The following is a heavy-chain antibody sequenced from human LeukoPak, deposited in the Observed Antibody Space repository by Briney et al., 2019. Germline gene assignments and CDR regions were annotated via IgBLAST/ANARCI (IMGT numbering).Heavy chain of an antibody. V-gene: IGHV3-7*01. Sequence: GGSLRLSCAASGFTFSNYWMTWVRQAPGKGLEWVAHINQDGSEEQYMDSVKARFTISRDNDKNSLSLQMNSLRAEDTAVYYCVRDGGVSGYDLLDYWGQGTLVTVSS. D-gene: IGHD5-12*01. J-gene: IGHJ4*02. CDR1: GFTFSNYW. CDR3: VRDGGVSGYDLLDY. CDR2: INQDGSEE.